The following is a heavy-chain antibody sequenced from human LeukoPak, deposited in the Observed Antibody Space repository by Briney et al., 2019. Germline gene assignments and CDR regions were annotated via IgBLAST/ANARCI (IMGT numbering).Heavy chain of an antibody. V-gene: IGHV1-69*05. CDR2: IIPIFDTA. CDR3: AREGGCCGDWYYSLFDY. D-gene: IGHD2-21*02. Sequence: SVKVSCKASGVTFSSYAISWVRQAPRQGLEWMASIIPIFDTAKYAQKFQGRVTISKDESKSTPYMQLSSLRVADTAVYYCAREGGCCGDWYYSLFDYWGQGTQVPVSS. CDR1: GVTFSSYA. J-gene: IGHJ4*02.